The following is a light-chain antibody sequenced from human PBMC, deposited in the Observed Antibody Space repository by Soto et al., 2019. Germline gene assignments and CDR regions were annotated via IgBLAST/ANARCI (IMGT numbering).Light chain of an antibody. Sequence: EIVLTQSPGTLSLSPGERATLSCRASQGVSGSYLAWYQQKPGQSPRLLIYGSSDRATGIPDRFSGSGSGTDFTLTISGVEPEDFAVYYCQQYGSSPPYTFGQGTKLEIK. V-gene: IGKV3-20*01. J-gene: IGKJ2*01. CDR2: GSS. CDR3: QQYGSSPPYT. CDR1: QGVSGSY.